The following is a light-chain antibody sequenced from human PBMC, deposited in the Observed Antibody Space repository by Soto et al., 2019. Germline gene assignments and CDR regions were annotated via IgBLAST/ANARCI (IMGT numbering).Light chain of an antibody. CDR3: SLSYSGARNWV. CDR2: DIS. Sequence: QAVVTQEPSLTVSPGGTVTLTCDSSTGAVTSGHYPYWFQQKPGQAPRTLIYDISNKHSWTPARFSGSLLGGKAALTLSGAQPEDEADYYCSLSYSGARNWVFGGGTQLTVL. V-gene: IGLV7-46*01. CDR1: TGAVTSGHY. J-gene: IGLJ3*02.